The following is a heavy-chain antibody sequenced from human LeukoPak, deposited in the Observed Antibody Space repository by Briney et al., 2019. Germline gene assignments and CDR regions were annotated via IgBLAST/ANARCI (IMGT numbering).Heavy chain of an antibody. CDR2: INPSGATT. J-gene: IGHJ4*02. D-gene: IGHD6-19*01. CDR3: AKEGNSGWVPKY. CDR1: GYTFTSYY. Sequence: ASVKVSCKASGYTFTSYYIHWVRQAPGQGLEWMGMINPSGATTTYAQNFQGRVTMTRDTSTRTAYMELSSLRSEDTAVYHCAKEGNSGWVPKYWGQGTLVTVSS. V-gene: IGHV1-46*01.